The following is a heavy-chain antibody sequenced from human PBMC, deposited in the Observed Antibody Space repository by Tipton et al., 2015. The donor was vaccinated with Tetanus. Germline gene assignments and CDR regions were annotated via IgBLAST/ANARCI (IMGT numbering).Heavy chain of an antibody. D-gene: IGHD2-2*01. CDR3: ARKWDIVAVSAANYYGLDV. CDR2: INPNSGGT. J-gene: IGHJ6*02. V-gene: IGHV1-2*02. Sequence: QSGAEVKKPGASVKVSCKASGYTFTGYYMHWVRQAPGQGLEWMGWINPNSGGTNYAQKFQGRVNMTRDTSISTAYMEVSSLRSDDTAVYYCARKWDIVAVSAANYYGLDVWGQGTTVTVSS. CDR1: GYTFTGYY.